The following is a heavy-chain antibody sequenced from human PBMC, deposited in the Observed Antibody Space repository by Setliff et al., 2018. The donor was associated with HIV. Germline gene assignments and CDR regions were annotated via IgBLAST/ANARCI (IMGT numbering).Heavy chain of an antibody. Sequence: GSLRLSCVASGLPFYNYWMTWLRRAPGRGLEWVANIKQDGSDMHYIESVKGRFTIFRDNAKNSVFLQMNSLRAEDTGVYYCARWGYSRDGMDVWGQGTTVTVSS. CDR3: ARWGYSRDGMDV. V-gene: IGHV3-7*01. D-gene: IGHD4-4*01. CDR1: GLPFYNYW. J-gene: IGHJ6*02. CDR2: IKQDGSDM.